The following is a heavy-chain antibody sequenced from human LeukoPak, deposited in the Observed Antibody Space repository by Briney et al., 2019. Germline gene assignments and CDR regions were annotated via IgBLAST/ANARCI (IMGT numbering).Heavy chain of an antibody. J-gene: IGHJ4*02. CDR1: GFTFSSYS. V-gene: IGHV3-48*01. Sequence: PGGSLRLSCAASGFTFSSYSMNWVRQAPGKGLEWVSYISSSSSTIYYADSVKGRFTISRDNAKNSLYLQMNSLRAEDTAVYYCARGVYYDSSGLWEPYYFDYWGQGTLVTVSS. D-gene: IGHD3-22*01. CDR3: ARGVYYDSSGLWEPYYFDY. CDR2: ISSSSSTI.